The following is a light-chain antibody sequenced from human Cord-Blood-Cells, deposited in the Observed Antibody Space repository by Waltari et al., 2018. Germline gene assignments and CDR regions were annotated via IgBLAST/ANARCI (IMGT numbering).Light chain of an antibody. CDR3: CSYAGSSTWV. J-gene: IGLJ3*02. V-gene: IGLV2-23*01. Sequence: QSALTQPASVSGSPGQSITISCTGTSSDVGSYNLVSWYQQHPGKAPKLKIYEGSKRPSVVSNRVSGSKSGNTASLTISGLQAEDEADYYCCSYAGSSTWVFGGGTKLTVL. CDR2: EGS. CDR1: SSDVGSYNL.